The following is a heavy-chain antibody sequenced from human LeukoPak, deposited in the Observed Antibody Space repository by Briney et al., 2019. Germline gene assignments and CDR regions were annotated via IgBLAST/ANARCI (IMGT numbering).Heavy chain of an antibody. V-gene: IGHV3-30*04. CDR2: ISYDGSNK. CDR1: GFTFSSYA. Sequence: GGSLRLPCAASGFTFSSYAMHWVRQAPGKGLEWVAVISYDGSNKYYADSVKGRFTISRDNSKNTLYLQMNSLRAEDTAVYYCARDAGGGYDYYYYYYMDVWGKGTTVTVSS. D-gene: IGHD5-12*01. CDR3: ARDAGGGYDYYYYYYMDV. J-gene: IGHJ6*03.